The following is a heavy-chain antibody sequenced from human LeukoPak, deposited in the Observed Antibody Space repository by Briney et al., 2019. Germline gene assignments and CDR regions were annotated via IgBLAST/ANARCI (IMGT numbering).Heavy chain of an antibody. CDR3: ARAVAGTFYYYYYMDV. J-gene: IGHJ6*03. D-gene: IGHD6-19*01. Sequence: GGSLRLSCAASGFTFGSYWMSWVRQAPGKGLEWVANIKQDGSEKYYVDSVKGRFTISRDNAKNSLYLQMNSLRAEDTAVYYCARAVAGTFYYYYYMDVWGKGTTVTVSS. CDR1: GFTFGSYW. V-gene: IGHV3-7*01. CDR2: IKQDGSEK.